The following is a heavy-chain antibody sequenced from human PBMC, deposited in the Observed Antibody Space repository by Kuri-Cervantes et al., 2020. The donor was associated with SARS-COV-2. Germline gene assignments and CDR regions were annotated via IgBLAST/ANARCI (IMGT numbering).Heavy chain of an antibody. Sequence: SXXXSXXXXGXTFTNSAIQWVRQARGQRLEWLGWTVVASGTTNYAPSFQERVTITRDMSTSTVYMEVSSLRSEDTAVYYCAAASGHLVPYYFYMDVWGEGTTVTVSS. CDR1: GXTFTNSA. CDR3: AAASGHLVPYYFYMDV. V-gene: IGHV1-58*02. CDR2: TVVASGTT. J-gene: IGHJ6*03. D-gene: IGHD6-6*01.